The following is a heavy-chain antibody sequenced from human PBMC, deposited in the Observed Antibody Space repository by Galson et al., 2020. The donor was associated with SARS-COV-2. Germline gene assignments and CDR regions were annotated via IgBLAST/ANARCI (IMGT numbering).Heavy chain of an antibody. Sequence: GGSLRLSCAVSGFTFSNYIMPWFRQAPGKGLEWVALISNHGSNNYYADSVKGRFTLSRDNSENTLYLQMNSLRAEDTAVYYCARGMTSGSYYHFVYWGQGTLVTVSS. D-gene: IGHD1-26*01. V-gene: IGHV3-30-3*01. J-gene: IGHJ4*02. CDR2: ISNHGSNN. CDR1: GFTFSNYI. CDR3: ARGMTSGSYYHFVY.